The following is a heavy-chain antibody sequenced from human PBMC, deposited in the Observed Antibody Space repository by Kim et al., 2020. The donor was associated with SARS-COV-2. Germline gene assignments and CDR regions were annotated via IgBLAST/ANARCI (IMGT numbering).Heavy chain of an antibody. D-gene: IGHD1-26*01. CDR3: ASGSGSLIDAFDI. CDR1: GGTFSSYT. V-gene: IGHV1-69*02. J-gene: IGHJ3*02. Sequence: SVKVSCKASGGTFSSYTISWVRQAPGQGLEWMGRIIPILGIANYAQKFQGRVTITADKSTSTAYMELSSLRSEDTAVYYCASGSGSLIDAFDIWGQGTMVTVSS. CDR2: IIPILGIA.